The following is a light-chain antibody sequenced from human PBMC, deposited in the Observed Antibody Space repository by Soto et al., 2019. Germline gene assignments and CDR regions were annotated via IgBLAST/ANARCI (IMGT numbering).Light chain of an antibody. CDR2: DVS. J-gene: IGLJ1*01. CDR1: SSDIGESKY. CDR3: SSYRSSSPSYV. Sequence: QSVLTQPASVSGSPGQSITISCTGTSSDIGESKYISWYQQHPGKATKLAIYDVSNRPSGVSNRFSGSKYANTASLTISGLHAEDEADYYCSSYRSSSPSYVFGDGTKVTDL. V-gene: IGLV2-14*03.